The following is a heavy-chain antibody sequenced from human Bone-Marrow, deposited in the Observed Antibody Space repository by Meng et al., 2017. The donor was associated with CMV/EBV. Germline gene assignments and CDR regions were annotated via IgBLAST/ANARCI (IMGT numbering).Heavy chain of an antibody. CDR2: MSGSGGST. D-gene: IGHD4-11*01. J-gene: IGHJ5*02. CDR3: AKNRYSNYVGIDP. Sequence: VEVVESGGGLVALVASLIRSCAASGFTFSCYAMRGVSQAPGKGREWVSAMSGSGGSTYYADYVKGRSTISRDNSKNTLYLQMNRLRAEDTAVYYCAKNRYSNYVGIDPWGQGTLVTVSS. V-gene: IGHV3-23*04. CDR1: GFTFSCYA.